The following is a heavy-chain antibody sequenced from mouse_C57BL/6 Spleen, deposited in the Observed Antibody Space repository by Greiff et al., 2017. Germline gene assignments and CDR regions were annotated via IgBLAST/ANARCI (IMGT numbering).Heavy chain of an antibody. D-gene: IGHD2-3*01. CDR1: GYTFTSYW. V-gene: IGHV1-59*01. CDR3: AREDGYHYFDY. CDR2: IDPSDSYT. J-gene: IGHJ2*01. Sequence: VQLQQPGAELVRPGTSVKLSCKASGYTFTSYWMHWVKQRPGQGLEWIGVIDPSDSYTNYNQKFKGKATLTVDTSSSTAYMQLSSLTSEDSAVYYCAREDGYHYFDYWGQGTTLTVSS.